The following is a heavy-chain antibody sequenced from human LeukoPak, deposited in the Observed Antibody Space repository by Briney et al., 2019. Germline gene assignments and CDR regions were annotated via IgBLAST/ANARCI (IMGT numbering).Heavy chain of an antibody. J-gene: IGHJ1*01. Sequence: GGSLRLSCAASGFTVSSNYMSWVRQAPGKGLEWVSVIYSGGSTYYADSVEGRFTISRDNPRNTLYMQMNSLRAEDTAIYYCAIMHGYYDGSGYWVQWGQGTLVTVSS. D-gene: IGHD3-22*01. CDR2: IYSGGST. CDR1: GFTVSSNY. CDR3: AIMHGYYDGSGYWVQ. V-gene: IGHV3-53*01.